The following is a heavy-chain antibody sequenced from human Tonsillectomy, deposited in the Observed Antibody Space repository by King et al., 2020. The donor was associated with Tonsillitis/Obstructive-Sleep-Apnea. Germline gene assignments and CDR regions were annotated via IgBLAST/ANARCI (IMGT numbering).Heavy chain of an antibody. CDR3: ARDPTGYFDWSLGLTNVDY. D-gene: IGHD3-9*01. V-gene: IGHV3-30*04. CDR1: EFTFNTYT. CDR2: ISYDGSNK. Sequence: QLVQSGGGVVQSGRSLRLSCAASEFTFNTYTMHWVRQAPGKGLEWVAVISYDGSNKHYADSVKGRFTISRDNSKNTLYLQMNILRPEDTAVYYCARDPTGYFDWSLGLTNVDYWGQGTLVTVSS. J-gene: IGHJ4*02.